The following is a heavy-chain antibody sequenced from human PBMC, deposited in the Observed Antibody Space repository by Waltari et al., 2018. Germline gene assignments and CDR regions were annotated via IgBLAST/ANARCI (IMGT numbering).Heavy chain of an antibody. J-gene: IGHJ5*02. V-gene: IGHV4-59*11. CDR1: GGSINRHY. CDR3: ARATIKIYWFDP. CDR2: IHYSGTT. Sequence: QVQLQESGPGLAKASETVSLTCTVSGGSINRHYWTWIRQPPGKGLEWLGYIHYSGTTNYNPSLKSRATISLDTSKNQFSLKLSSVTAADTAMYYCARATIKIYWFDPWGQGTLVTVSS.